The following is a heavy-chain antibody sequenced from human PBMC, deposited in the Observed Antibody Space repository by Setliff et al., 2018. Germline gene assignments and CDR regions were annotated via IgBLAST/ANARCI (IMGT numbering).Heavy chain of an antibody. J-gene: IGHJ4*02. Sequence: PSETLSLTCAASSYSISTNYYWGWIRQPPGKGLEWIGSIYHSGSTYYNPSLKSRVTISVDTSKNQFSLKLTSVTAADTAVYYCARSFSRREKFLLDYWGQGALVTVSS. CDR3: ARSFSRREKFLLDY. CDR2: IYHSGST. V-gene: IGHV4-38-2*01. CDR1: SYSISTNYY.